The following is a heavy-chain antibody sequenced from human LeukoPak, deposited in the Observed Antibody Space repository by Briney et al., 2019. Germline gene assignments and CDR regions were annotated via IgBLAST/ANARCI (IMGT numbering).Heavy chain of an antibody. V-gene: IGHV3-23*01. D-gene: IGHD2-2*01. CDR1: GFTFSTYG. CDR2: ISASGGST. Sequence: GGSLRLSCAASGFTFSTYGMSWVRQAPAKGLEWVSAISASGGSTYHADSVKGRFTMSRDNSKNTLYLQVNSLRVEDTAVYYCAKHLQGYCSSANCYARAFDIWGQGTMVTVSS. J-gene: IGHJ3*02. CDR3: AKHLQGYCSSANCYARAFDI.